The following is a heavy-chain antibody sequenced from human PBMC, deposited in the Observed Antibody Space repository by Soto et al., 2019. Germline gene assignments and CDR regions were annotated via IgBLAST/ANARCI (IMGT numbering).Heavy chain of an antibody. CDR1: GFGFRDYY. CDR2: IRSSDNTR. CDR3: ARGNALYDS. J-gene: IGHJ4*02. Sequence: PWGSLRRSCAPSGFGFRDYYMSWIRQAPGKGLEWVSYIRSSDNTRYYADSVKGRFTNSRDNSKNSLYLQTNSLPAEDTAVYYCARGNALYDSWGQGILVTVSS. D-gene: IGHD2-2*01. V-gene: IGHV3-11*01.